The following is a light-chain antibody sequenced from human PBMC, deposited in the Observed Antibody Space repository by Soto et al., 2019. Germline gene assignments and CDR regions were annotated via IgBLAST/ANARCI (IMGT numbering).Light chain of an antibody. V-gene: IGKV3-20*01. CDR2: GAS. CDR3: QQYGSSPWT. Sequence: ETVLTQSPDTLSLSPGERATLSCRASQSISSTYLAWYHQKPGQAPRLLIYGASSSATGIPDRFSGSGSGTDFTLTISRLEPEDSAVYYCQQYGSSPWTFGQGTKVEIK. J-gene: IGKJ1*01. CDR1: QSISSTY.